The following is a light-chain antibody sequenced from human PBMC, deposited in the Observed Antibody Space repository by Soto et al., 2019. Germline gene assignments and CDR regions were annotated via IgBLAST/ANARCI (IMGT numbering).Light chain of an antibody. CDR3: QQYNNWPPLT. CDR2: GAS. J-gene: IGKJ4*01. V-gene: IGKV3-15*01. Sequence: EMVMTRSPATLLLSPGERATLSCRASQSVGSNLAWYQQKPGQAPRLLIHGASTRATDIPDRFSGSGSGTVFALTISSLQSEDIAVYYCQQYNNWPPLTFGGGTTVEIK. CDR1: QSVGSN.